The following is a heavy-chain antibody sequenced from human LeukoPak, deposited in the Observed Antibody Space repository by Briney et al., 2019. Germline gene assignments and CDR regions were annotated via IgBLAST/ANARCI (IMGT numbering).Heavy chain of an antibody. J-gene: IGHJ6*03. D-gene: IGHD6-6*01. V-gene: IGHV1-2*02. CDR1: GYTFTSYD. CDR3: AREGKQLVRFYYYYYMDV. CDR2: INPNSGGT. Sequence: ASVKVSCKASGYTFTSYDINWVRQATGQGLEWMGWINPNSGGTNYAQKFQGRVTMTRDTSISTAYMELSRLRSDDTAVYYCAREGKQLVRFYYYYYMDVWGKGTTATVSS.